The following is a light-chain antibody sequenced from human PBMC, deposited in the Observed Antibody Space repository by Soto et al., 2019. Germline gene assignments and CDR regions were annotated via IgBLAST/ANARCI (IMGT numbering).Light chain of an antibody. CDR2: EDD. J-gene: IGLJ3*02. CDR3: CSYAGSSTLV. Sequence: QSVLTQPASVSGSPGQSITISCTGTSSDVGSYNGVSWFQQHPVKAPKLMIYEDDKRPSGVSNRFSGSKSGNTASLTISGLQAEDEADYYCCSYAGSSTLVFGGGTKLTVL. V-gene: IGLV2-23*01. CDR1: SSDVGSYNG.